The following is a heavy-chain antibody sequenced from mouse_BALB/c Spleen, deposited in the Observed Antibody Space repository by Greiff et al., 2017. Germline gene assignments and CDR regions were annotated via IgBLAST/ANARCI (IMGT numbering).Heavy chain of an antibody. J-gene: IGHJ2*01. Sequence: LMESGGGLVKPGGSLKLSCAASGFAFSSYDMSWVRQTPEKRLEWVAYISSGGGSTYYPDTVKGRFTISRDNAKNTLYLQMSSLKSEDTAMYYCAGGTTAYYFDYWGQGTTLTVSS. V-gene: IGHV5-12-1*01. CDR1: GFAFSSYD. D-gene: IGHD1-2*01. CDR2: ISSGGGST. CDR3: AGGTTAYYFDY.